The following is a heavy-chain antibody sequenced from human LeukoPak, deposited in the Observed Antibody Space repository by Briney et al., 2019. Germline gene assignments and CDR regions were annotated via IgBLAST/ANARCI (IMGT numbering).Heavy chain of an antibody. J-gene: IGHJ4*02. V-gene: IGHV1-8*01. D-gene: IGHD2-2*01. Sequence: SVKVSCKASGYTFTSYDINWVRQATGQGLEWMGWMNPNSGNTGYAQKFQGRVTRTRNTSISTAYMELSSLRSEDTAVYYCARDGTIVVVPTASNFDYWGQGTLVTVSS. CDR2: MNPNSGNT. CDR3: ARDGTIVVVPTASNFDY. CDR1: GYTFTSYD.